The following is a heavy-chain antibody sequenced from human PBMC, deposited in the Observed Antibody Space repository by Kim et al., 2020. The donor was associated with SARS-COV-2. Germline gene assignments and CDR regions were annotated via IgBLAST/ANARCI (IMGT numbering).Heavy chain of an antibody. J-gene: IGHJ4*02. Sequence: NHSGRTTTNPSLKSRVTVSVDTSKNQFSLKLSSVTAADTAVYYCARGRVYWGQGTLVTVSS. V-gene: IGHV4-34*01. CDR3: ARGRVY. CDR2: NHSGRT.